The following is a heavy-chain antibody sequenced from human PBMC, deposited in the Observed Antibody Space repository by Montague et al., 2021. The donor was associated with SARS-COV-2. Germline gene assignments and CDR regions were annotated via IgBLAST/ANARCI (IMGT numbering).Heavy chain of an antibody. CDR1: GGSISSNNW. V-gene: IGHV4-4*02. J-gene: IGHJ5*02. CDR3: ASVGSGSSWFVGWFDP. D-gene: IGHD6-13*01. Sequence: SESLSLTCAVSGGSISSNNWWSWVRQPPGKGLEWIGEIYHSGSTNYSPPLKSRVTISVDKSKNQFSLKLTSLTAADTAVYYCASVGSGSSWFVGWFDPWGQGTPVTVSS. CDR2: IYHSGST.